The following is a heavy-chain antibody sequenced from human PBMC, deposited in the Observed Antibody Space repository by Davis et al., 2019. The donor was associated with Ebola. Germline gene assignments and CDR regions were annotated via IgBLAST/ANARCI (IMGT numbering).Heavy chain of an antibody. J-gene: IGHJ4*02. D-gene: IGHD6-19*01. V-gene: IGHV3-21*05. CDR1: GFIFSSYV. CDR2: ISSSGSYR. CDR3: AKDLVAGTFSPSY. Sequence: GESLKISCAASGFIFSSYVMSWVRQAPGKGLEWVSYISSSGSYRNYAESVKGRFTISRDNSKNTLYLQMNSLRAEDTAVYYCAKDLVAGTFSPSYWGQGTLVTVSS.